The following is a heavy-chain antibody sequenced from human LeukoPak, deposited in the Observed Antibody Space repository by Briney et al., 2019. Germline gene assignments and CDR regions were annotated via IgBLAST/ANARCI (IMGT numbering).Heavy chain of an antibody. CDR1: GFTFSSYA. V-gene: IGHV3-30-3*01. D-gene: IGHD3-3*01. J-gene: IGHJ4*02. CDR3: SRGSWSGFDY. Sequence: GGSLRLSCAASGFTFSSYAMHWVRQAPGKGLEWVAVISYDGSNKYYADSVKGRFTISRDNSKNTLYLQMNSLRAEGTAVYYSSRGSWSGFDYWGQGTLVTVSS. CDR2: ISYDGSNK.